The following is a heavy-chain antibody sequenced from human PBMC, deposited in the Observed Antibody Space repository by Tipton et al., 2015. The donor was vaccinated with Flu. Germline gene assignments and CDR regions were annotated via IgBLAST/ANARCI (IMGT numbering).Heavy chain of an antibody. J-gene: IGHJ4*02. V-gene: IGHV4-59*08. Sequence: LRLSCSVSGGSISQYYWSWIRQPPGKGREWIGYIYYTGSTHYNPSLKSRVIISVDTSQNVLSLQLSSVITADTAVYYCARHRRSTLAHWGQGVLVTVSS. CDR1: GGSISQYY. CDR2: IYYTGST. CDR3: ARHRRSTLAH.